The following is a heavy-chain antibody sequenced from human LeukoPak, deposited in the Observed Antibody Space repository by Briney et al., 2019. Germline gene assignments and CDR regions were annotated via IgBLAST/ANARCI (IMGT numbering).Heavy chain of an antibody. Sequence: PSETLSLTCTVSGGSISSSSYYWGWICQPPGKGLEWIGSIYYSGSTYYNPSLKSRVTISVDTSKNQFSLKLSSVTAADTAVYYCARHLRDSMVRGVIPVYWGQGTLVTVSS. CDR3: ARHLRDSMVRGVIPVY. J-gene: IGHJ4*02. CDR2: IYYSGST. V-gene: IGHV4-39*01. D-gene: IGHD3-10*01. CDR1: GGSISSSSYY.